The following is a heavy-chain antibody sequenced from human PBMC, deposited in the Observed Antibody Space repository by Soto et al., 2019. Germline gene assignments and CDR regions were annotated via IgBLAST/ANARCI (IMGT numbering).Heavy chain of an antibody. CDR2: IIPIFGTA. Sequence: QVQLVQSGAEVKKPGSSVKVSCKASGGTFSSYAISWVRQAPGQGLEWLGGIIPIFGTADYAQKFQGRVTITADECRSTGNMELCRLRSEDTAVYYGASDYDSSGYYDRRLDYWGKGTLVTVSS. V-gene: IGHV1-69*12. J-gene: IGHJ4*01. CDR1: GGTFSSYA. CDR3: ASDYDSSGYYDRRLDY. D-gene: IGHD3-22*01.